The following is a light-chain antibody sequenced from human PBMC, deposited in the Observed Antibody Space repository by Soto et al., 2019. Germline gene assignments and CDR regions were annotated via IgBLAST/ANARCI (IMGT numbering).Light chain of an antibody. J-gene: IGLJ3*02. Sequence: QSVLTQPPSVSGAPGQRVTISCTGSSPNIGAGYDVHWYQQLPGTAPKLLIYGNSNRPSGVPDRFSGSKSGTSASLAITGLQAEDEADYNCQSYDSSLSGWVFGGGTKLTVL. V-gene: IGLV1-40*01. CDR1: SPNIGAGYD. CDR3: QSYDSSLSGWV. CDR2: GNS.